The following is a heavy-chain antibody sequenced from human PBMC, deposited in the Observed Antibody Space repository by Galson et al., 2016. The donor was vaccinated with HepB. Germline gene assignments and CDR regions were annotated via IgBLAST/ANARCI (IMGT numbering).Heavy chain of an antibody. J-gene: IGHJ5*02. CDR3: ARAGHCSGGSCWAHFSGWFDP. V-gene: IGHV4-39*01. CDR2: IYYTGNT. Sequence: ETLSLTCTVSGGSIRSSSYYWGWIRQPPGKGLEWIGSIYYTGNTWYSPSLKSPVNISIDTSKNQFSLRLTSVTAADTAVYYCARAGHCSGGSCWAHFSGWFDPWGQGTLVTVSS. D-gene: IGHD2-15*01. CDR1: GGSIRSSSYY.